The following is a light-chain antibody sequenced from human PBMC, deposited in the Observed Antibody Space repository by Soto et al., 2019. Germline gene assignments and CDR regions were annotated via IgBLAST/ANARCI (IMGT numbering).Light chain of an antibody. V-gene: IGKV3D-20*02. Sequence: EIVLTQSPGTLSLSSGERATLSCRASQSVNSNYLTWYQQKPGLTPRLLIYGASSRATGIPDRFSGSGSGTDFTLTISRLEPEDFAVYYCQQRSNWPPTFGGGTKVEIK. CDR3: QQRSNWPPT. CDR2: GAS. J-gene: IGKJ4*01. CDR1: QSVNSNY.